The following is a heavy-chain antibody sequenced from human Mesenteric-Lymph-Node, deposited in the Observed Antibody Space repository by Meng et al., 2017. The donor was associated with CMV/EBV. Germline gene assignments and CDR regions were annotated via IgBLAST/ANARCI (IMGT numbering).Heavy chain of an antibody. CDR2: INHSGST. CDR1: GGSFSGYY. Sequence: SQTPSLTGAVYGGSFSGYYWSWIRQPPGKGLEWIGEINHSGSTNYNPSLKSRVTISVDTSKNQFSLKLSSVTAADTAVYYCARAHSSGWTTVGYWGQGTLVTVSS. V-gene: IGHV4-34*01. J-gene: IGHJ4*02. D-gene: IGHD6-19*01. CDR3: ARAHSSGWTTVGY.